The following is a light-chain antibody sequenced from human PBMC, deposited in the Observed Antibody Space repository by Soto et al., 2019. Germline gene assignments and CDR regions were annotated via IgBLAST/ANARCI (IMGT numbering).Light chain of an antibody. J-gene: IGKJ2*01. V-gene: IGKV1-39*01. CDR2: AAS. CDR1: QSIAYY. Sequence: DIQMIQSPSSLSASVGDRVSITCRASQSIAYYLNWFQQKPGKAPKLLIYAASSLQSGVPSRFSGSGSGTDFALTISSLQPEDFATYCCQQRSNSPMYTLGQGTKL. CDR3: QQRSNSPMYT.